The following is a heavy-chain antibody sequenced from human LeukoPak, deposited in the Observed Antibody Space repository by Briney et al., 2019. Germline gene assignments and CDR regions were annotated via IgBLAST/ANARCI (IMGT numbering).Heavy chain of an antibody. J-gene: IGHJ2*01. CDR2: IYTSGST. CDR3: ARDWGSGRYYDWYFDL. CDR1: GGSISSYY. V-gene: IGHV4-4*07. D-gene: IGHD1-26*01. Sequence: SETLSLTCAVSGGSISSYYWSWIRQPAGKGLEWIGRIYTSGSTNYNPSLKSRVTMSVDTSKNQFSLKLSSVTAADTAVYYCARDWGSGRYYDWYFDLRGRGTLVTVSS.